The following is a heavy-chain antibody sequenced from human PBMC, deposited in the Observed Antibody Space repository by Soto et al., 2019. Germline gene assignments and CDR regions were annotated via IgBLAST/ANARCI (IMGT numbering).Heavy chain of an antibody. Sequence: GGSLRLSCAASGFTFSSYGMHWVRQAPGKGLEWVAVIWYDGSNKYYADSVKGRFTISRDNSKNTLYLQMNSLRAEDTAVYYCARGDWNYFHYGMDVWGQGTTVTVSS. V-gene: IGHV3-33*01. CDR2: IWYDGSNK. J-gene: IGHJ6*02. CDR3: ARGDWNYFHYGMDV. D-gene: IGHD1-1*01. CDR1: GFTFSSYG.